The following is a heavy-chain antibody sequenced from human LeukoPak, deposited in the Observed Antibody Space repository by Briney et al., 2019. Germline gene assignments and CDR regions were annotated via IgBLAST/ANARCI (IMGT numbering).Heavy chain of an antibody. D-gene: IGHD6-19*01. V-gene: IGHV4-34*01. CDR2: INHSGSS. CDR3: ARGVIAVAGTGNWFDP. Sequence: PSETLSLTCAVYGGSFSGYYLSWIRQPPGKGLEWIGEINHSGSSNYNPSLKRRVIISVDTSTNQFSLKLSSVTAADTAVYYCARGVIAVAGTGNWFDPWGQGTLVTVSS. CDR1: GGSFSGYY. J-gene: IGHJ5*02.